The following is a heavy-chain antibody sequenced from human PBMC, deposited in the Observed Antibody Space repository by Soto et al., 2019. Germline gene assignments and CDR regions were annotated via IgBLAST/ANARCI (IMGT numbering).Heavy chain of an antibody. Sequence: ASVKVSCKASGYTFTSYYMHWVRQAPGQGLEWMGIINPSGGSTSYAQKFQGRVTMTRDTSTSTVYMELSSLRSEDTAVYYCARVILGYSSGWHGRFDPWGQGTLVTVSS. CDR1: GYTFTSYY. J-gene: IGHJ5*02. V-gene: IGHV1-46*03. CDR2: INPSGGST. D-gene: IGHD6-19*01. CDR3: ARVILGYSSGWHGRFDP.